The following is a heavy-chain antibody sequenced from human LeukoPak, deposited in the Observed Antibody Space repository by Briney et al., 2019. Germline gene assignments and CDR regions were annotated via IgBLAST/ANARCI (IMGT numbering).Heavy chain of an antibody. D-gene: IGHD6-6*01. Sequence: SETLSLTCTVSGGSIRSYHWSWIRQPPGKGLEWIGHIYYSGSTNYNPSLKSRVTISVDTSETQFSLRLTSVTAADTAVYFCARHRYSSSSPLDYWGQGILVTVSS. V-gene: IGHV4-59*08. J-gene: IGHJ4*02. CDR1: GGSIRSYH. CDR2: IYYSGST. CDR3: ARHRYSSSSPLDY.